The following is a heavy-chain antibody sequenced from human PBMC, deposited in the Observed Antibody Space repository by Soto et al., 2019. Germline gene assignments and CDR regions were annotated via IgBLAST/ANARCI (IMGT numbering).Heavy chain of an antibody. CDR1: EFTFSNYA. CDR3: ARGPSYSDSYFDY. CDR2: ISYDGKIK. Sequence: GGSLRLSCAASEFTFSNYAMHWVRQAPGKGLQWLAIISYDGKIKYYADSVEGRFTISRDNSKNTVYLKMNSLRLEDTAVYYCARGPSYSDSYFDYWGQGTLVTVSS. D-gene: IGHD4-17*01. V-gene: IGHV3-30*03. J-gene: IGHJ4*02.